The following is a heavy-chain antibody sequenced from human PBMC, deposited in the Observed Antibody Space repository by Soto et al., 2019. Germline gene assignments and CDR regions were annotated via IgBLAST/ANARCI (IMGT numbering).Heavy chain of an antibody. Sequence: GASVKVSFKASGYTYISYSMHWVRQAPGQRLEWMGWINVGNGNTKYSQNFQGRVTINQDTSASTAYMELSSLTSEDTAVYYCARAVAVTADFDYWGQGTLVTVSS. J-gene: IGHJ4*02. CDR1: GYTYISYS. V-gene: IGHV1-3*01. CDR3: ARAVAVTADFDY. CDR2: INVGNGNT. D-gene: IGHD2-21*02.